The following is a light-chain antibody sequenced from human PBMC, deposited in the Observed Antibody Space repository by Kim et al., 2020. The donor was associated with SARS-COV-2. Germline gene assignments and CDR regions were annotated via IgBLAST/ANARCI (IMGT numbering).Light chain of an antibody. CDR2: QDN. V-gene: IGLV3-1*01. J-gene: IGLJ3*02. CDR1: KLGDKY. Sequence: YELTQPPSVSVSPGQTASITCSGDKLGDKYAYWYQQKPGQSPVVVIYQDNKRPSGIPERFSGSKSGTSASLAITGLQAEDEADYYCQSYDSSLSGWVFGGGTQLTVL. CDR3: QSYDSSLSGWV.